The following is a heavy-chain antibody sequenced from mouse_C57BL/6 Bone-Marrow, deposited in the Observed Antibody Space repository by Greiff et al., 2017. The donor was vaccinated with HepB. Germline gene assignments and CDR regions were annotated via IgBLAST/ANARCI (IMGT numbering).Heavy chain of an antibody. V-gene: IGHV2-6*01. J-gene: IGHJ2*01. CDR3: ARGRRLLRSYYCDY. CDR2: IWGVGST. D-gene: IGHD1-1*01. CDR1: GFSLTSYG. Sequence: VKVVESGPGLVAPSQSLSITCTVSGFSLTSYGVDWVRQSPGKGLEWLGVIWGVGSTNYNSALKSRLSISKDNSKSQVFLKMNSLQTEDTAMYYCARGRRLLRSYYCDYWGQGTTLTVSS.